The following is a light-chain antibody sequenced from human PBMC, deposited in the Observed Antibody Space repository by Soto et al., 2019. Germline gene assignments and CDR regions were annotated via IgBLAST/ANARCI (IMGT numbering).Light chain of an antibody. Sequence: DIVMTQSPDSLAVSLGERATINCKSSQSVLSSSNNLNYFAWYQQKSGQPPNLLIYWASTRESGVPDRFSGSGSGTDFTLTISSLQAEDMAVYYCQQYYSGPPTFGQGTKVEI. CDR2: WAS. CDR1: QSVLSSSNNLNY. V-gene: IGKV4-1*01. CDR3: QQYYSGPPT. J-gene: IGKJ1*01.